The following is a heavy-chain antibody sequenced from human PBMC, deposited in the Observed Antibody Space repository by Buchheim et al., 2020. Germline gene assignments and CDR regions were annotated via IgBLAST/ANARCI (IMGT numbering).Heavy chain of an antibody. V-gene: IGHV3-74*01. Sequence: EVQLVESGGGLVQPGGSLRLSCAASGVTFSSNWMHWVRQAPGKGLVWVSRVNSDGRSTTYADSVKGRFTISRDNAKNTLYLQMNRLRLENTAVYYCASPVTSYAFEIWGQGT. CDR2: VNSDGRST. CDR1: GVTFSSNW. D-gene: IGHD4-17*01. J-gene: IGHJ3*02. CDR3: ASPVTSYAFEI.